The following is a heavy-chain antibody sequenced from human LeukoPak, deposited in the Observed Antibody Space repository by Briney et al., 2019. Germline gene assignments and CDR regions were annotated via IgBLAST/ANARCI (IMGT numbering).Heavy chain of an antibody. V-gene: IGHV1-2*06. CDR1: GYTFTGYY. CDR3: ARDLRYNWINFDY. D-gene: IGHD1-1*01. CDR2: INPNSGGT. J-gene: IGHJ4*02. Sequence: GASVKVSCKASGYTFTGYYMHWVRQAPGQGLEWMGRINPNSGGTNYAQKLQGRVTMTTDTSTSTAYMELRSLRSDDTAVYYCARDLRYNWINFDYWGQGTLVTVSS.